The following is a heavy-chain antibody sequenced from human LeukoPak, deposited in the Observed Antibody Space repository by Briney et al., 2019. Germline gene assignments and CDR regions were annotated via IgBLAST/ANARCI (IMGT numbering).Heavy chain of an antibody. CDR3: ARHLKKDGYNYYFDY. J-gene: IGHJ4*02. Sequence: SETPSLTCTVSGGSISTYYWSWIRQPPGKGLEWIGFISDSGSTDYNPSLTSRVTISVDTSKNQFSLRLSSVTAADTAVYYCARHLKKDGYNYYFDYWGQGTLVTVSS. CDR2: ISDSGST. D-gene: IGHD5-24*01. V-gene: IGHV4-59*08. CDR1: GGSISTYY.